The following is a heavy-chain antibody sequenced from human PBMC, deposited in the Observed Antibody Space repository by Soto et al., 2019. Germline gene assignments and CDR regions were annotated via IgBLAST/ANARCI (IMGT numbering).Heavy chain of an antibody. V-gene: IGHV3-53*02. J-gene: IGHJ4*02. Sequence: EVQLVETGGGLIEPGGSLRLSCAVSGLSVGTNYMSWVRQAPGKGLEWVALIYSGGGTYYADSVKGRFTMSRDSSENTVHLQMNSLRVDATAVYFCARASRIGGGDYWGQGTLVTVSS. CDR2: IYSGGGT. D-gene: IGHD3-16*01. CDR1: GLSVGTNY. CDR3: ARASRIGGGDY.